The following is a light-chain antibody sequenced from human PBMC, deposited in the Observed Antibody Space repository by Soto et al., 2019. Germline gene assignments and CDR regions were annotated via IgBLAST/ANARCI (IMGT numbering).Light chain of an antibody. CDR3: ISYTSDDVRYV. CDR2: XFX. J-gene: IGLJ1*01. CDR1: NSDVGLYNF. V-gene: IGLV2-14*01. Sequence: QSVLTQPASVSGTPGQSITISCNGSNSDVGLYNFVSWYQHHPGMSPKRXVXXFXXRPSGISNRFSGSKSGNTASLTISGLQSEDEADYYCISYTSDDVRYVFGTGTKVTVL.